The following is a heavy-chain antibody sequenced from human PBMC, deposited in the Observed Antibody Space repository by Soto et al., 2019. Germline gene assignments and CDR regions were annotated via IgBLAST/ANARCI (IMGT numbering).Heavy chain of an antibody. CDR3: PKGNRSLEN. CDR1: GFTFSDSY. CDR2: IRNKANSYTT. V-gene: IGHV3-72*01. D-gene: IGHD4-4*01. J-gene: IGHJ4*02. Sequence: PGGSLRLSCAASGFTFSDSYMDWVRQAPGKGLEWVGRIRNKANSYTTEYAASVKGRFTISRDDSKNSRSLQMNSLKSEDTAVYYSPKGNRSLENWRKEPLVAASS.